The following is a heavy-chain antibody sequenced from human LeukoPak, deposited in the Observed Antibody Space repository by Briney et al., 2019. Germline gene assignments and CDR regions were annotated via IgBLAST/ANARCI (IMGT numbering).Heavy chain of an antibody. D-gene: IGHD2-21*02. Sequence: SVKVSCKASGGTFSSYAISWVRQAPGQGLEWMGGIIRIFGRANYAEKFQGRVTITADEATSTAYMELSSLRAEDTAVYYCASDPHMTADTWFDFCGWGTLITVTS. V-gene: IGHV1-69*13. CDR3: ASDPHMTADTWFDF. CDR2: IIRIFGRA. J-gene: IGHJ5*01. CDR1: GGTFSSYA.